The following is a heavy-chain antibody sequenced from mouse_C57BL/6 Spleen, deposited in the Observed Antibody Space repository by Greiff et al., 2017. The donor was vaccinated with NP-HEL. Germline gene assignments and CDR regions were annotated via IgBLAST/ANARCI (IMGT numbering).Heavy chain of an antibody. J-gene: IGHJ3*01. V-gene: IGHV14-4*01. CDR3: THGNSFAY. D-gene: IGHD2-1*01. CDR2: IDPENGDT. CDR1: GFTIKDDY. Sequence: VQLQQSGAELVRPGASVKLSCTASGFTIKDDYMHWVKQRPEQGLEWIGWIDPENGDTEYASKFQGKATITAETSSNTAYLQLSSLTSEDTAVYYCTHGNSFAYWGQGTLVTVSA.